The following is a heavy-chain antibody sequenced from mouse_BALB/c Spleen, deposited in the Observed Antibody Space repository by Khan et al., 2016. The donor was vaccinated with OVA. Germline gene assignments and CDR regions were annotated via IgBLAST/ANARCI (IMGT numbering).Heavy chain of an antibody. V-gene: IGHV5-17*02. CDR2: ISSGRSTI. J-gene: IGHJ1*01. D-gene: IGHD2-14*01. CDR1: GFTFSSFG. CDR3: ARSGGTFRWYFDV. Sequence: EVELVESGGGLVQPGGSRKLSCAASGFTFSSFGMHWVRQAPEKGLEWVAYISSGRSTIYYVDSVKGRFTISRDNPKNTLFLQMTSLRSEDTAMYYCARSGGTFRWYFDVWGAGTSVTVSS.